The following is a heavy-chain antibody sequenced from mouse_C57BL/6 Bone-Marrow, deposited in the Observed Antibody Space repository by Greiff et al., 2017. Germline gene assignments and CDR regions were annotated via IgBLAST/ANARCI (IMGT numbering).Heavy chain of an antibody. Sequence: LVESGAELVKPGASVKLSCTASGFNIKDYYLHWVKQRTAKGLEWIGRIDPEDGANKYAPHLQGQATITADTSSNTAYLQRSSLTSKDTAVYYCARSRLLRFDYWGQGTTLTVSS. V-gene: IGHV14-2*01. CDR3: ARSRLLRFDY. D-gene: IGHD3-2*02. CDR2: IDPEDGAN. J-gene: IGHJ2*01. CDR1: GFNIKDYY.